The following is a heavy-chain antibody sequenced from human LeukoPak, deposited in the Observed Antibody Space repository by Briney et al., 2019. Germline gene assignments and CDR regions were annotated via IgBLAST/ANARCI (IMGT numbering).Heavy chain of an antibody. CDR2: IYHSVST. J-gene: IGHJ6*02. CDR1: GGSISSGGYS. D-gene: IGHD2-15*01. Sequence: SETLSLTCAVSGGSISSGGYSWSWIRQPPGKGLEWIGYIYHSVSTYYNPSLKSRVTISVDRSKNQFSLKLSSVTAADTAVYYCAREGYCSGGSCYYYGMDVWGQGTTVTVSS. CDR3: AREGYCSGGSCYYYGMDV. V-gene: IGHV4-30-2*01.